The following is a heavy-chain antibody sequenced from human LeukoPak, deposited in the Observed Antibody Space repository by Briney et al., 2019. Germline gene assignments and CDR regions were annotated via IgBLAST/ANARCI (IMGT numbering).Heavy chain of an antibody. V-gene: IGHV4-31*03. Sequence: PSETLSLTCTVSGGSISSGGYYWSWIRQHPGKGLEWIGYIYYSGSTYYNPSLKSRVTISVDTTKNQFSLKLSSVTAADTAVYYCAREADYDYVWGSYRYSSYFDYWGQGPRLSVSS. J-gene: IGHJ4*02. CDR1: GGSISSGGYY. CDR2: IYYSGST. D-gene: IGHD3-16*02. CDR3: AREADYDYVWGSYRYSSYFDY.